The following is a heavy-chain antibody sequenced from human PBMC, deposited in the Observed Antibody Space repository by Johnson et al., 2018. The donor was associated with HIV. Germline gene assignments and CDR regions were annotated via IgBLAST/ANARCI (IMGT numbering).Heavy chain of an antibody. CDR1: GFTFSNAW. Sequence: VQLVESGGGLVQPGGSLRLSCAASGFTFSNAWMSWVRQAPGKGLEWVSVIYSGGSTYYADSVKGRFTISRDNSKNTLYLQMNSLRAEDTAVYYCARIDYSNYEEAFDIWGQGTMVTVSS. D-gene: IGHD4-11*01. CDR2: IYSGGST. V-gene: IGHV3-66*01. J-gene: IGHJ3*02. CDR3: ARIDYSNYEEAFDI.